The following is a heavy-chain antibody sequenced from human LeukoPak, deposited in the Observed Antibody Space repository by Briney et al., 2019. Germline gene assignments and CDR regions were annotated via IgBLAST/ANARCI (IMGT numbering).Heavy chain of an antibody. CDR3: AKSPARITMIVVVNTAFDY. Sequence: GGSLRLSCAASGFTVSSNEMSWVRQAPGKGLEWVSSISGGSTYYADSVKGRFTISRDNSKNTLYLQMNSLRAEDTAVYYCAKSPARITMIVVVNTAFDYWSQGTLVTVSS. J-gene: IGHJ4*02. V-gene: IGHV3-38-3*01. D-gene: IGHD3-22*01. CDR2: ISGGST. CDR1: GFTVSSNE.